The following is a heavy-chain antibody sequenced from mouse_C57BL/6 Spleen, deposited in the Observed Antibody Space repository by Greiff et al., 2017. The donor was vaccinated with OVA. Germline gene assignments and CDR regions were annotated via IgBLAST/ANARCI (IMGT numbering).Heavy chain of an antibody. CDR2: ISSGGDYI. J-gene: IGHJ2*01. D-gene: IGHD2-3*01. CDR3: TRDDPYFDY. V-gene: IGHV5-9-1*02. Sequence: EVKVVESGEGLVKPGGSLKLSCAASGFTFSSYAMSWVRQTPEKRLEWVAYISSGGDYIYYADTVKGRFTISRDNARNTLYLQMSSLKSEDTAVYYCTRDDPYFDYWGQGTTLIVSS. CDR1: GFTFSSYA.